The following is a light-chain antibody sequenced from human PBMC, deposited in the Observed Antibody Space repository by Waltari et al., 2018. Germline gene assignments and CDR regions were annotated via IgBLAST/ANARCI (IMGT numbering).Light chain of an antibody. Sequence: EIVMTQSPATLSVSPGERATLSCRASQSISSNLAWYQQKPGQAPRLLIYGASTRATGMPAMFSGSGSGTEFTLTISSLQSEDFAVYYCQQYIHRPPWWTFGQGTKVEIK. CDR1: QSISSN. V-gene: IGKV3-15*01. CDR2: GAS. CDR3: QQYIHRPPWWT. J-gene: IGKJ1*01.